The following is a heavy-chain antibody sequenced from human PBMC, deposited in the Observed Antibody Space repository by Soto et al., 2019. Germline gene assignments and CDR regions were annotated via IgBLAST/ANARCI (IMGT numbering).Heavy chain of an antibody. D-gene: IGHD7-27*01. Sequence: QVQLQESGPGLVKPSQTLSLTCSVSGDSIRGGGHYWNWIRQFPGKGLEWIGYVYHSGSTHYNPSLRGILTISKDTSKDQVSLRLISAPAADTALYYCTRDTGLAPTVWGYWGHGTQVTVSS. CDR2: VYHSGST. J-gene: IGHJ4*03. CDR1: GDSIRGGGHY. V-gene: IGHV4-31*01. CDR3: TRDTGLAPTVWGY.